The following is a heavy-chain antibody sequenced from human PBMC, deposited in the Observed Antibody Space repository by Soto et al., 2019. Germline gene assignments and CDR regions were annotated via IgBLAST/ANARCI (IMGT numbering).Heavy chain of an antibody. CDR2: ISAYNGNT. CDR1: GYTFTSYG. Sequence: GASVKVSCKASGYTFTSYGISWVRQAPGQGLEWMGWISAYNGNTNYAQKLQGRVTMTTDTSTSTAYMELRSLRSDDTAVYYCALRGYSGYDLGYYYGMDVWGQGTTVTVSS. V-gene: IGHV1-18*01. J-gene: IGHJ6*02. CDR3: ALRGYSGYDLGYYYGMDV. D-gene: IGHD5-12*01.